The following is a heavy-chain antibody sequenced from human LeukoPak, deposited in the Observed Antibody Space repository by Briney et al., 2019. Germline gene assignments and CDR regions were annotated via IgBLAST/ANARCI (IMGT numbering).Heavy chain of an antibody. CDR1: GFLPNFFF. CDR2: ISQDGSET. D-gene: IGHD7-27*01. Sequence: GESLRLSCAASGFLPNFFFLNWVRPTPGGELEWVACISQDGSETFYMDSVRGRFIISRDNTKNSLYLQMDSLRAEDTAVYFCVRDLGHSRHYFEYWGQGALVTVSS. CDR3: VRDLGHSRHYFEY. J-gene: IGHJ4*02. V-gene: IGHV3-7*01.